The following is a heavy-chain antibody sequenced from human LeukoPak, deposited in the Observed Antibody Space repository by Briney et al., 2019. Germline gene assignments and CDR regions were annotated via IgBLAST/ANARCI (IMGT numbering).Heavy chain of an antibody. Sequence: SETLSLTCTVSGGSISSSAYHWGWIRQPPGKGLEWVGSIHSSGSTYYNLSLKSRVTISVDTSKNQFSLKLSSVTAADTAVYYCARLWSTHCEGGSCPHQPNYWGQGTLVTVSS. CDR2: IHSSGST. CDR1: GGSISSSAYH. J-gene: IGHJ4*02. CDR3: ARLWSTHCEGGSCPHQPNY. D-gene: IGHD2-15*01. V-gene: IGHV4-39*01.